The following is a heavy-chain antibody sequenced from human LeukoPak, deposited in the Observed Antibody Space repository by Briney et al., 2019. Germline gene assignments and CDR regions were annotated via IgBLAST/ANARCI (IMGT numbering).Heavy chain of an antibody. V-gene: IGHV4-38-2*02. Sequence: SETLSLTCVVSGYSISSGYLWARVRQSRGKGLEWIGSIYHSGSAHYNPSLKSRVTISLETSKNQFSLKLFSVTAADAAVYYCARDPRWLTPDCTTTSCYESYFDPWGQGTLVTVSS. J-gene: IGHJ5*02. D-gene: IGHD2-2*01. CDR2: IYHSGSA. CDR3: ARDPRWLTPDCTTTSCYESYFDP. CDR1: GYSISSGYL.